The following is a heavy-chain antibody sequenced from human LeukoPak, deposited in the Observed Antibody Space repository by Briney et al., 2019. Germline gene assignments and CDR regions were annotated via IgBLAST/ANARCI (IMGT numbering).Heavy chain of an antibody. CDR1: GFTFSSYA. CDR3: AKAGSMVRGVTLGG. CDR2: ISGSGGST. D-gene: IGHD3-10*01. Sequence: PGGSLRLSCAASGFTFSSYAMSWVRQAPGKGLEWVSAISGSGGSTYYADSVEGRFTISRDNSKNTLYLQMNSLRAEDTAVYYCAKAGSMVRGVTLGGWGQGTLVTVSS. V-gene: IGHV3-23*01. J-gene: IGHJ4*02.